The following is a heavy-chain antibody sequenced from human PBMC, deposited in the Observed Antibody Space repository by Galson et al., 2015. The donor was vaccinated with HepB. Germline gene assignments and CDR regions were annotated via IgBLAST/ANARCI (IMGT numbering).Heavy chain of an antibody. CDR1: GASISSYY. V-gene: IGHV4-59*08. J-gene: IGHJ4*02. D-gene: IGHD1-20*01. CDR2: IYYSGST. CDR3: ARQAPNWRWLDY. Sequence: TLSLTCTVSGASISSYYWSWMRQPPGKGLEWIGYIYYSGSTNYNPSLKSRVTLSVDTSRNQFSLKLSSVTAADTAVYYCARQAPNWRWLDYWGQGTLVTVSS.